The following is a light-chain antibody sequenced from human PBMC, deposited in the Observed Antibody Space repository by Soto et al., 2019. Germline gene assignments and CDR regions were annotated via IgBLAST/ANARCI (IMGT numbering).Light chain of an antibody. CDR3: QQCYRSPQYT. J-gene: IGKJ2*01. V-gene: IGKV1-39*01. Sequence: DIQMTQSPSTLSASVGERVTLTCRASQTISSYLTWYQQKPGQAPRLLIYAASTMQSGAPSRFSGSGSGTDFTLTISSLQSEDFGAYYCQQCYRSPQYTFGQGTKLEIK. CDR2: AAS. CDR1: QTISSY.